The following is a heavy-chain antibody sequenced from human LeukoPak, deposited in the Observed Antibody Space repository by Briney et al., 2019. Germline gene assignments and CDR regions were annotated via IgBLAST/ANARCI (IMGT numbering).Heavy chain of an antibody. V-gene: IGHV3-23*01. J-gene: IGHJ4*02. D-gene: IGHD1-26*01. CDR2: ISGSGGST. CDR1: GFTFSTHW. CDR3: AKDLSRVGY. Sequence: PGGSLRLSCVASGFTFSTHWVSWVRQAPGKGLEWVSAISGSGGSTYYADSVKGRFTISRDNSKNTLYLQMNSLRAEDTAVYYCAKDLSRVGYWGQGTLVTVSS.